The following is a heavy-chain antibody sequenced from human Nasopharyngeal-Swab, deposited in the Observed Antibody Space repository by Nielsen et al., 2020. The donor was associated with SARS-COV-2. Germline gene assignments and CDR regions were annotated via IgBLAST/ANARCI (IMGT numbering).Heavy chain of an antibody. CDR1: GFTFDDYA. CDR2: IRWNSGSI. D-gene: IGHD5-18*01. CDR3: AKGGYSYGSDAFDI. V-gene: IGHV3-9*01. J-gene: IGHJ3*02. Sequence: SLKISCAASGFTFDDYAMHWVRQAPGKGLEWVSGIRWNSGSIGYADSVKGRFTISRDNAKNSLYLQMNSLRAEDTALYYCAKGGYSYGSDAFDIWGQGTMVTVSS.